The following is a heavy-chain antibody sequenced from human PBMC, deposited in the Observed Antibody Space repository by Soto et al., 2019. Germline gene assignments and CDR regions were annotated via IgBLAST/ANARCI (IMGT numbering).Heavy chain of an antibody. CDR1: GDSVSSNSAA. J-gene: IGHJ3*02. CDR3: ARQRIIAAAGIGAFDI. V-gene: IGHV6-1*01. D-gene: IGHD6-13*01. Sequence: SQTLSLTCAISGDSVSSNSAAWNWIRQSPSRGLEWLGRTYYRPKWYNDYAVSVKSRITINPDTSKNQFSLQLNSVTPEDTAVYYCARQRIIAAAGIGAFDIWGQGTMVTVSS. CDR2: TYYRPKWYN.